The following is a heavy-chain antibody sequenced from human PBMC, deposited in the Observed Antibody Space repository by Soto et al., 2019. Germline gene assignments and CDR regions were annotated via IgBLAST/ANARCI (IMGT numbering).Heavy chain of an antibody. CDR3: AGGYYDSSGYYPVLRYFDY. CDR2: IIPIFGTA. CDR1: GGTFSSYA. V-gene: IGHV1-69*13. D-gene: IGHD3-22*01. Sequence: GASVKVSCKASGGTFSSYAISWVRQAPGQGLEWMGGIIPIFGTANYAQKFQGRVTITADESTSTAYTELSSLRSEDTAVYYCAGGYYDSSGYYPVLRYFDYWGQGTLVTVSS. J-gene: IGHJ4*02.